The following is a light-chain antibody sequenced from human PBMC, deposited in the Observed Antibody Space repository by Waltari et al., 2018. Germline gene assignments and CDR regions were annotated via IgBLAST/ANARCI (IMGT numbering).Light chain of an antibody. V-gene: IGLV2-23*02. CDR2: EVS. J-gene: IGLJ2*01. CDR3: CSYAGSSSFVV. CDR1: SSAVGTDNF. Sequence: QSALTQPASVSGSPGQSITISCTAPSSAVGTDNFVSSYQQHPVKAPKFMIYEVSKRPSGVSNRFSGSKSGNTASLTISGLQAEDEADYYCCSYAGSSSFVVFGGGTKLTVL.